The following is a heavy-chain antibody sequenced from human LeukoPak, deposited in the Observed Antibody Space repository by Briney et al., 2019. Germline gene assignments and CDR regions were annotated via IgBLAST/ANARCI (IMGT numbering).Heavy chain of an antibody. CDR2: IYTSGTI. V-gene: IGHV4-4*07. Sequence: PSETLSLTCTVSGGSISSYYWSWIRQPAGTALEWIGRIYTSGTITYNPSLKSRVTMSVDTSKNQFSLKLSSVTAADTAVYYCARASGFEPFDPWGQGTLVTVSS. D-gene: IGHD3-10*01. CDR3: ARASGFEPFDP. CDR1: GGSISSYY. J-gene: IGHJ5*02.